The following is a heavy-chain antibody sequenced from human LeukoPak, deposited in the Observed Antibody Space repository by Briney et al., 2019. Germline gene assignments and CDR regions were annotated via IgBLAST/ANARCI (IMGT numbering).Heavy chain of an antibody. J-gene: IGHJ4*02. D-gene: IGHD5-24*01. Sequence: ASVKVSCKDSGYTFTSYGISWVRQAPGQGLERMGWISAYNGNTNNAQKPQGRVTMTTDTSTSTAYKQQRSLRSDDTAVYYCASGLRDGYNSHRFDYWGQGTLVTVSS. CDR3: ASGLRDGYNSHRFDY. CDR1: GYTFTSYG. CDR2: ISAYNGNT. V-gene: IGHV1-18*04.